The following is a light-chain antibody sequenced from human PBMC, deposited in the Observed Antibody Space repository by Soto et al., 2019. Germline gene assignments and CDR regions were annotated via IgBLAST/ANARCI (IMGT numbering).Light chain of an antibody. Sequence: QSALTQPASVSGSPGQSITISCTGTSSDIGAYDYVSWYQHHPGKAPKLMIYEVKNRPSGVSNRFSAPKSANTASLTISGLQTEDEADYYCSSSTRTSAVVFGTGTTLTVL. V-gene: IGLV2-14*01. J-gene: IGLJ1*01. CDR2: EVK. CDR3: SSSTRTSAVV. CDR1: SSDIGAYDY.